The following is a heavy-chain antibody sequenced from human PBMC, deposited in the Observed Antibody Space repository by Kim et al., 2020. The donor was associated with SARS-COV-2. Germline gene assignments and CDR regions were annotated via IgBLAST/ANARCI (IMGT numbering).Heavy chain of an antibody. Sequence: SGNTGYAQKFQGRVTMTRNTSISTAYMGLSSLRSEDTAVYYCARGLGDYWGQGTLVTVSS. CDR3: ARGLGDY. V-gene: IGHV1-8*01. CDR2: SGNT. D-gene: IGHD3-16*01. J-gene: IGHJ4*02.